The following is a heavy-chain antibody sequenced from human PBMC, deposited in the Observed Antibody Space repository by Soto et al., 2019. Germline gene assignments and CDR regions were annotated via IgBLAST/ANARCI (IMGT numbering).Heavy chain of an antibody. D-gene: IGHD2-2*01. J-gene: IGHJ6*02. V-gene: IGHV4-34*01. Sequence: ASETLSLTCAVYGGSFSGYYWSWIRQPPGKGLEWIGEINHSGSTNYNPSLKSRVTISVDTSKNQFSLKLSSVTAADTAVYYCARGSIVVVPAARRGSGMDVWGQGTTVTVSS. CDR2: INHSGST. CDR3: ARGSIVVVPAARRGSGMDV. CDR1: GGSFSGYY.